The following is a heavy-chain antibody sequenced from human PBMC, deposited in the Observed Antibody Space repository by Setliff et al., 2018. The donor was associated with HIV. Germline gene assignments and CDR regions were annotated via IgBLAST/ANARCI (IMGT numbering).Heavy chain of an antibody. Sequence: GGSLRLSCAASGFTFSDHYMSWIRQAPGKGLEWVSSITTDSSYIFDADSVKGRFTISRDNAQNSLYLQLNSLRAEDTAVYYCARDQSQSIVARQDGVYYYYYMDVWGKGTTVTVSS. V-gene: IGHV3-11*06. CDR1: GFTFSDHY. CDR3: ARDQSQSIVARQDGVYYYYYMDV. J-gene: IGHJ6*03. CDR2: ITTDSSYI. D-gene: IGHD6-6*01.